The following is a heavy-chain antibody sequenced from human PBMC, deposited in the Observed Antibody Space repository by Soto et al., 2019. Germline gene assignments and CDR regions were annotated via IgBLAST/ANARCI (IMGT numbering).Heavy chain of an antibody. CDR3: AKRETVNGYYNAFDY. CDR2: SSGGGGST. Sequence: GGSLRLSCAASGFSSAGYALTWVRLAQGKGLEWVASSSGGGGSTYYADSVKGRFSLSRDNSNRVLCFQMGSLPATGTPVSARAKRETVNGYYNAFDYWGQGTRVTVPQ. J-gene: IGHJ4*02. CDR1: GFSSAGYA. V-gene: IGHV3-23*01. D-gene: IGHD3-9*01.